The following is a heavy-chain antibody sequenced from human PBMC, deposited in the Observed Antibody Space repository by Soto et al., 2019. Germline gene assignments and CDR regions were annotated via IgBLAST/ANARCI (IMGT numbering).Heavy chain of an antibody. D-gene: IGHD4-4*01. V-gene: IGHV3-49*03. Sequence: GGSLRLSCTTSGCTFGDYAMSWLRQAPGKGLEWIGYIRSKAYGGTTEYAASVKGRFTISRDDSKSIAYLQMNSLKTEDTAVYYCTPSPYSPSYWGQGTLVTVSS. CDR2: IRSKAYGGTT. CDR1: GCTFGDYA. J-gene: IGHJ4*02. CDR3: TPSPYSPSY.